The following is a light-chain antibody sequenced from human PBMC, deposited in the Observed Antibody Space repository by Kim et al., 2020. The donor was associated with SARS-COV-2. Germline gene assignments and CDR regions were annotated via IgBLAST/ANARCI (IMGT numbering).Light chain of an antibody. Sequence: IVLTQTPLPSPVTLGQPASISCRSSQSLLYKDGNTYLSWYQQRSGQPPRLLIYRISNRFSGVPDRFSGSGAGTEFTLKISRVEAEDAGVYYCMQNKEYPVTFGQGTRLEIK. CDR1: QSLLYKDGNTY. CDR3: MQNKEYPVT. J-gene: IGKJ5*01. CDR2: RIS. V-gene: IGKV2-24*01.